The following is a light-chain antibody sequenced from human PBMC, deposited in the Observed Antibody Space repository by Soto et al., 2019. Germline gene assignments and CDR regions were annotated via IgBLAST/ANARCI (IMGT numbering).Light chain of an antibody. V-gene: IGKV1-17*03. CDR1: QDISNY. Sequence: DIQMTQSPSAMSASVGDRVAITCRASQDISNYLAWFQQKPGKVPKRLISVASSLQSGVPSRFGGSGSGTEFTLTISSLQPEDFATYYCLQHNSYPWTFGQGTQGEIK. J-gene: IGKJ1*01. CDR2: VAS. CDR3: LQHNSYPWT.